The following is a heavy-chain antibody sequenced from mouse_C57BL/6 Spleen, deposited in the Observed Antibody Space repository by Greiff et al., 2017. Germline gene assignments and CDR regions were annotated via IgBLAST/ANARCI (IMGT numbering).Heavy chain of an antibody. CDR3: AREGGNGAMDY. Sequence: EVQRVESGGGLVKPGGSLKLSCAASGFTFSDYGMHWVRQAPEKGLEWVAYISSGSSTIYYADTVKGRFTISRDNAKNTLFLQMTSLRSEDTAMYYCAREGGNGAMDYWGQGTSVTVSS. CDR2: ISSGSSTI. CDR1: GFTFSDYG. D-gene: IGHD1-1*02. V-gene: IGHV5-17*01. J-gene: IGHJ4*01.